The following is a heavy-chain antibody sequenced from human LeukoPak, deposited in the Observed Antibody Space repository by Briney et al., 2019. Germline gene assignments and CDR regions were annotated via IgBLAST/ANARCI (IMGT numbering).Heavy chain of an antibody. Sequence: HPGGSLRLSCAASGFTFNTYAMSWVRQAPGKGLEWVSAISGSGGSTYYADSVKGRFTISRDKSKNTLYLQMNSLRAEDTAVYYCAKGLAVAGHFDYWGQGTLVTVSS. CDR2: ISGSGGST. D-gene: IGHD6-19*01. CDR3: AKGLAVAGHFDY. V-gene: IGHV3-23*01. J-gene: IGHJ4*02. CDR1: GFTFNTYA.